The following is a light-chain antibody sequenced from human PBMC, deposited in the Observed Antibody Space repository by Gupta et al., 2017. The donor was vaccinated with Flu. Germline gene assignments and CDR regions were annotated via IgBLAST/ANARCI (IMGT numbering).Light chain of an antibody. CDR1: SSNIGNNY. CDR3: GTWDSRLSAAV. Sequence: QSVLTQPPSVSAAPGQKVTISCSGSSSNIGNNYVFWYQQLPGTTPKLLIYDNNKRPSGIPDRFSGSKSGTSATLGITGLQTGDEADYYCGTWDSRLSAAVFGGGTQLTVL. CDR2: DNN. J-gene: IGLJ7*01. V-gene: IGLV1-51*01.